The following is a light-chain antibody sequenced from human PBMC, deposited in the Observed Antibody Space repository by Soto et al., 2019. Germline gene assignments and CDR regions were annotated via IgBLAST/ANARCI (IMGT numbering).Light chain of an antibody. Sequence: DIQMTQSPSSLSASIGDRVTITCRASQSISTYLNWYQQKPGKAPNLLINAASSLQNGAPSRFSGSGSGTDFTLTISTLQPEDFATYYCQQSYTFPSTFGGGTKVEIK. CDR2: AAS. J-gene: IGKJ4*01. V-gene: IGKV1-39*01. CDR1: QSISTY. CDR3: QQSYTFPST.